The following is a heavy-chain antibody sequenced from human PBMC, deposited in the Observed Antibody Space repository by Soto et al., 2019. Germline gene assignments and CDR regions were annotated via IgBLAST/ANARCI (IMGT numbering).Heavy chain of an antibody. Sequence: GGSLRLSCVGSGFTFSNYGMHLVRQPPGKGLEWVALISDDGDKRYYADSVRGRLIISRDNSKDTLYLQMNSLGPDDTAVYFCAKARVRIVGANSFDYWGQGTRVTVSP. CDR1: GFTFSNYG. J-gene: IGHJ4*02. CDR2: ISDDGDKR. D-gene: IGHD1-26*01. V-gene: IGHV3-30*18. CDR3: AKARVRIVGANSFDY.